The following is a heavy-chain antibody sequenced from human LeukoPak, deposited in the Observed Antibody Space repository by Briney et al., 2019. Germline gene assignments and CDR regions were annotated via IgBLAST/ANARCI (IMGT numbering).Heavy chain of an antibody. CDR2: IEGDGSEK. CDR3: AGGSGWLIDY. Sequence: PGVSLRLSCAASGFTFSSFWMNWVRHTPGKGLEWVANIEGDGSEKNYTDSVKGRFTISRDNAKKSLHLQMNSLRAEDTGVYYCAGGSGWLIDYWGQGTLVTVSS. CDR1: GFTFSSFW. J-gene: IGHJ4*02. V-gene: IGHV3-7*03. D-gene: IGHD6-19*01.